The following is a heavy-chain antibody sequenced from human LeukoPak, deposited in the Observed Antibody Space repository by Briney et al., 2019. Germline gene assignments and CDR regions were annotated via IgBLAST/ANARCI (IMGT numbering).Heavy chain of an antibody. CDR3: ARDRRYDFWSGYPNFDY. J-gene: IGHJ4*02. Sequence: GGSLRLSCAASGFTFSTYGMHWVRQAPGKGLEWVSFIRYVGINKYYADSVKGRFTISRDNAKNSLYLQMNSLRAEDTAVYYCARDRRYDFWSGYPNFDYWGQGTLVTVSS. D-gene: IGHD3-3*01. CDR2: IRYVGINK. V-gene: IGHV3-30*02. CDR1: GFTFSTYG.